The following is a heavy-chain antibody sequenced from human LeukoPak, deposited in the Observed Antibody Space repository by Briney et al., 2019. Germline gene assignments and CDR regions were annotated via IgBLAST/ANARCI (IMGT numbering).Heavy chain of an antibody. Sequence: PSETLSLTCTVSGGSISSHYWSWIRQPPGKGLEWIAYIFYSGSTNYNPSLRNRVTISVDTSKNQFSLKLSSVTAADTAVYYCARVGYSSGWFHFDLRGRGTLVTVSS. D-gene: IGHD6-19*01. CDR1: GGSISSHY. V-gene: IGHV4-59*11. J-gene: IGHJ2*01. CDR3: ARVGYSSGWFHFDL. CDR2: IFYSGST.